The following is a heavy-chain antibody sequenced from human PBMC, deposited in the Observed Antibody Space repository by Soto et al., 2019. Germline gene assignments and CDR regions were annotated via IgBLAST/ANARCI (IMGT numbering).Heavy chain of an antibody. J-gene: IGHJ5*02. CDR3: ARVITTASNWFDP. CDR1: GGTFSSYA. CDR2: IIPIFGTA. Sequence: SVKVSCKASGGTFSSYAISWVRQAPGQGLEWMGGIIPIFGTANYAQKFQGRVTITADESTSTAYMELSSLRSEDTAVYYCARVITTASNWFDPWGQGTLVTVSS. V-gene: IGHV1-69*13. D-gene: IGHD3-22*01.